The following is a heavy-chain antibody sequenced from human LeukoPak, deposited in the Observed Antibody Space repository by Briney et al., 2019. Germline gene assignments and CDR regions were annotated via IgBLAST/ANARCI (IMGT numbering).Heavy chain of an antibody. CDR3: ARREGYNFDY. CDR2: FHHSGST. D-gene: IGHD5-24*01. V-gene: IGHV4-38-2*02. CDR1: GYSISSGFY. Sequence: SETLSLTCSVSGYSISSGFYWDWIRQPPGKELEWIGSFHHSGSTPYNPSLNSRVSISVDTSKNQLSLKLSSVTAADTAVYYCARREGYNFDYWGQGTLVTVSS. J-gene: IGHJ4*02.